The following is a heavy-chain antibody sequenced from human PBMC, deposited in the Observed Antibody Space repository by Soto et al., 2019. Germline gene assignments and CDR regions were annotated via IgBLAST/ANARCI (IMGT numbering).Heavy chain of an antibody. CDR1: GGTFSSYA. D-gene: IGHD3-3*01. J-gene: IGHJ6*02. CDR3: ARHYDFWSGYPYYYYYGMDV. Sequence: SVKVSCKASGGTFSSYAISWVRQAPGQGLEWMGGIIPIFGTANYAQKFQGRVTITADESTSTAYMELSSLRSEDTAVYYCARHYDFWSGYPYYYYYGMDVWGQ. CDR2: IIPIFGTA. V-gene: IGHV1-69*13.